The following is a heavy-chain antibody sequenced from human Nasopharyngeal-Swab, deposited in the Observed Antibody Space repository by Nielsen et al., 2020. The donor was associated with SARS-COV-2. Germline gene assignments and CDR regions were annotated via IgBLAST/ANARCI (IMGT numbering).Heavy chain of an antibody. CDR3: ARDPYCSSTSCYPRVYYYYMDV. J-gene: IGHJ6*03. D-gene: IGHD2-2*01. V-gene: IGHV1-46*01. Sequence: ASVKVSCKASGYTFTSYYMHWVRQAPGQGLEWMGIINPSGGSTSYAQKFQGRVTMTRDTSTSTVYMKLSSLRSEDTAVYYCARDPYCSSTSCYPRVYYYYMDVWGKGTTVTVSS. CDR1: GYTFTSYY. CDR2: INPSGGST.